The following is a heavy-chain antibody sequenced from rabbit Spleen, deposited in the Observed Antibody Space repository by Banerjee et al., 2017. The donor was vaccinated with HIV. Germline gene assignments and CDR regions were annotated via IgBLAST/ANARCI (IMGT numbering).Heavy chain of an antibody. Sequence: QSLEESGGGLVKPGASLTLTCKASGFSFNSGDDMCWVRQAPGKGLEWIACIYAGSSNNAYSATWAKGRFTISKTSSTTVTLQMTSLTAADTATYFCARETSSGWGVVSYYFNLWGPGTLVTVS. D-gene: IGHD4-1*01. V-gene: IGHV1S40*01. J-gene: IGHJ4*01. CDR3: ARETSSGWGVVSYYFNL. CDR2: IYAGSSNNA. CDR1: GFSFNSGDD.